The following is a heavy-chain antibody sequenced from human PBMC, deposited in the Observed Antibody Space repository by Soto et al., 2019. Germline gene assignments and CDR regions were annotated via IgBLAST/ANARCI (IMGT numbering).Heavy chain of an antibody. CDR1: GGTLSSYT. J-gene: IGHJ3*02. D-gene: IGHD3-9*01. Sequence: ASVKVSCKASGGTLSSYTISWVRQAPGQGLEWMGWISGYDGRTNFAQKVQDRVTMTTDTSTSTVYMELRSLGSDDTAVYYCAREGDILTGYYKRRLLNDSFDIWGQGTMVTVS. CDR3: AREGDILTGYYKRRLLNDSFDI. V-gene: IGHV1-18*01. CDR2: ISGYDGRT.